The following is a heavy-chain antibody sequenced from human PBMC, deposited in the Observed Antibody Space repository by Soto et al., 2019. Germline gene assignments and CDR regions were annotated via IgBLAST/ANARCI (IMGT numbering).Heavy chain of an antibody. D-gene: IGHD6-19*01. V-gene: IGHV4-31*03. CDR3: ARGEPLAVAALDY. CDR2: IYSSGVT. CDR1: GGSISSAGYY. J-gene: IGHJ4*02. Sequence: TCTVSGGSISSAGYYWSWIRQHPGKGLEWIGYIYSSGVTYYEPSLKSRVTMSVDMSKNQFSLRLSSVTAADTAVYYCARGEPLAVAALDYWGQGTLVTVSS.